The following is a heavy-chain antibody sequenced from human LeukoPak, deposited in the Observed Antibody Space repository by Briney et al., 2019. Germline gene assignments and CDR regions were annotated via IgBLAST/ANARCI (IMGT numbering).Heavy chain of an antibody. J-gene: IGHJ5*02. D-gene: IGHD6-19*01. CDR2: IYHSGST. CDR1: GYSISSGYY. Sequence: SETLSLTCTVSGYSISSGYYWGWIRQPPGKGLECIGSIYHSGSTYYNPSLKSRVTISVDTSKNQFSLKLSFVTAADTAVYYCAKWQWLPTSWFDPWGQGTLVTVSS. CDR3: AKWQWLPTSWFDP. V-gene: IGHV4-38-2*02.